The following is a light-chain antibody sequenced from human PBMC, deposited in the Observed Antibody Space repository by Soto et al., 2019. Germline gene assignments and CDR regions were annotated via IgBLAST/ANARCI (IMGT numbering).Light chain of an antibody. CDR3: QHYNNWPPWT. Sequence: EIVLTQSPATLSVSPGERATLSCRASQSVSSSYLAWYQQKPGQAPRLLIYGASIRATGIPARFSGSGSGTEFTLTISTLQSEDFAIYYCQHYNNWPPWTFGQGTKVDIK. J-gene: IGKJ1*01. CDR1: QSVSSSY. V-gene: IGKV3-15*01. CDR2: GAS.